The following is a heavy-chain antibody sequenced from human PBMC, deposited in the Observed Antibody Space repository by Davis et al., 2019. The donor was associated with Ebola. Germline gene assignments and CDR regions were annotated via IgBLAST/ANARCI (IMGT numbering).Heavy chain of an antibody. J-gene: IGHJ5*02. D-gene: IGHD5-18*01. Sequence: PGGSLRLSCAASGFTFSSYGMHWVRQAPGKGLEWVAVISYDGSNKYYADSVKGRFTISRDNSKNTLYLQMNSLRAEDTAVYYCAKDPYSYGAYNWFDPWGQGTLVTVSS. V-gene: IGHV3-30*18. CDR2: ISYDGSNK. CDR1: GFTFSSYG. CDR3: AKDPYSYGAYNWFDP.